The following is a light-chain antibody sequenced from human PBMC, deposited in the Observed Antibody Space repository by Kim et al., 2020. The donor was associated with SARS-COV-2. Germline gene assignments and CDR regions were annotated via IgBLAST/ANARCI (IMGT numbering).Light chain of an antibody. CDR3: LLSYGDTRKI. CDR1: TGTLTSGHF. CDR2: NTD. J-gene: IGLJ2*01. V-gene: IGLV7-46*01. Sequence: GGTVTITCGSNTGTLTSGHFPYWFQQKPGQAPRALIYNTDYKYSWTPARFSGSLLGGKAALTLSDAQAEDEADYYCLLSYGDTRKIFGGGTQLTVL.